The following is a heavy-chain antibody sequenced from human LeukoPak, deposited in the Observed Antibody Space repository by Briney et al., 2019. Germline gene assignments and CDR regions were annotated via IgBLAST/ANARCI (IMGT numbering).Heavy chain of an antibody. Sequence: GASVKVSCKASGGTFSSYAISWVRQAPGQGLEWMERIIPILGIANYAQKFQGRVTITADKSTSTAYMELSSLRSEDTAVYYCARGMFFGGVIASLDYWGQGTLVTVSS. J-gene: IGHJ4*02. CDR3: ARGMFFGGVIASLDY. CDR2: IIPILGIA. V-gene: IGHV1-69*04. CDR1: GGTFSSYA. D-gene: IGHD3-16*02.